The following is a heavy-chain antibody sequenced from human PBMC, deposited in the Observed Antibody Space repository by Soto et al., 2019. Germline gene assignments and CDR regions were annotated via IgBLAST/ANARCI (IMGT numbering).Heavy chain of an antibody. CDR3: ARDSSWADY. V-gene: IGHV1-3*04. CDR2: INTGNGDT. Sequence: SVKVSCKASGYTFTSYSMHWVRQAPGQRLEWMGWINTGNGDTKSSQNFQGRVTITRDTSASTAYMELSSLRSEDTAVYYCARDSSWADYWGQGTLVTVSS. J-gene: IGHJ4*02. D-gene: IGHD6-13*01. CDR1: GYTFTSYS.